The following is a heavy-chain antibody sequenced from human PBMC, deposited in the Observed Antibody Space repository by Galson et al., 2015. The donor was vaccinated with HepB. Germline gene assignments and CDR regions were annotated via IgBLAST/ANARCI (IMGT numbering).Heavy chain of an antibody. V-gene: IGHV6-1*01. Sequence: CAISGDSVSSNSAAWNWIRQSPSRGLEWLGRTYYRSKWYNDYAVSVKSRITINPDTSKNQFSLQLNSVTPEDTAVYYCASGGVTAAAGTGYFDLWGRGTLVAVSS. J-gene: IGHJ2*01. CDR1: GDSVSSNSAA. CDR2: TYYRSKWYN. D-gene: IGHD6-13*01. CDR3: ASGGVTAAAGTGYFDL.